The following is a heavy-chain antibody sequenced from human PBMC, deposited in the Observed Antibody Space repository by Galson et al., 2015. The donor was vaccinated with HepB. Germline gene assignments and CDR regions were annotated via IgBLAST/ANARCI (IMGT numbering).Heavy chain of an antibody. D-gene: IGHD3-10*01. CDR2: INPNSGGT. CDR3: ARDRNFYGSGSYVDAFDI. CDR1: GYTFTGYY. Sequence: SVKVSCKASGYTFTGYYMHWVRQAPGQGLEWMGWINPNSGGTNYAQKFQGWVTMTRDTSISTAYMELSRLRSDDTAVYYCARDRNFYGSGSYVDAFDIWGQGTMVTVSS. J-gene: IGHJ3*02. V-gene: IGHV1-2*04.